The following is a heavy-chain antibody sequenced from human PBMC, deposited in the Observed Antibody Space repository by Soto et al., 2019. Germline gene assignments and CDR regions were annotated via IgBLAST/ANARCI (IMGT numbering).Heavy chain of an antibody. J-gene: IGHJ6*02. CDR3: ARSIAVAGIYYYYGMDV. V-gene: IGHV4-4*02. CDR2: IYHSGST. Sequence: ETVSLTCAVSGGSIRSSNWWSWVRQPPGKGLEWIGEIYHSGSTNYNPSLKSRVTISVDKSKNQFSLKLSSVTAADTAVYYCARSIAVAGIYYYYGMDVWGQGTTVPVSS. CDR1: GGSIRSSNW. D-gene: IGHD6-19*01.